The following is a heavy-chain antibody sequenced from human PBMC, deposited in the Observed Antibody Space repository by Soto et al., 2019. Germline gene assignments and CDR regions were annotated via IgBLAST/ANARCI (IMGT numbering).Heavy chain of an antibody. D-gene: IGHD4-17*01. CDR1: GGSISSYY. J-gene: IGHJ4*02. CDR2: IYYSGST. V-gene: IGHV4-59*01. CDR3: ASGGDYGDGFYFDY. Sequence: SETLSLTCTVSGGSISSYYWSWIRQPPGKGLEWIGYIYYSGSTNYNPSLKSRVTISVDTSKNQFSLKLSSVTAADTAVYYCASGGDYGDGFYFDYWGRGTLVTVSS.